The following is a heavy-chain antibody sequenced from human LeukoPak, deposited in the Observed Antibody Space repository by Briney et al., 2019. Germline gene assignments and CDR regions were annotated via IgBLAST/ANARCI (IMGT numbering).Heavy chain of an antibody. CDR1: GYTFTGYY. D-gene: IGHD6-13*01. CDR3: ARRSSWDCFDY. Sequence: GASVKVSCKASGYTFTGYYMHWVRQAPGQGLEWMGWINPNSGGTNYARKFQGRVTMTRDTSISTAYMELSRLRSDDTAVYYCARRSSWDCFDYWGQGTLVTVSS. CDR2: INPNSGGT. V-gene: IGHV1-2*02. J-gene: IGHJ4*02.